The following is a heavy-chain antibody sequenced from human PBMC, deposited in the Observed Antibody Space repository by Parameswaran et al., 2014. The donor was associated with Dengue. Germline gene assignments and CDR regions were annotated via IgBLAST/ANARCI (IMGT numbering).Heavy chain of an antibody. J-gene: IGHJ4*02. Sequence: WVRQALDKGLSGWDGSNLTVVPQNMYRSFRTQKFQGWVIMTRDTSISTPNMELSRLRSDDTAVYYCARDPNLAARPLGYWGQGTLVTVSS. CDR3: ARDPNLAARPLGY. D-gene: IGHD6-6*01. V-gene: IGHV1-2*04. CDR2: SNLTVVP.